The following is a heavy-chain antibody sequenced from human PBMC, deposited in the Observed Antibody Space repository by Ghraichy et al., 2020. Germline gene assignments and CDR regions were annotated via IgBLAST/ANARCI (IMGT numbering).Heavy chain of an antibody. CDR1: GYTFTSYD. D-gene: IGHD2-2*01. V-gene: IGHV1-8*01. CDR2: MNPNSGNT. J-gene: IGHJ6*02. CDR3: VRGSYQLLSNLYYYYGMDV. Sequence: ASVKVSCKASGYTFTSYDINWVRQATGQGLEWMGWMNPNSGNTGYAQKFQGRVTMTRNTSISTAYMELSSLRSEDTAVYYCVRGSYQLLSNLYYYYGMDVWGQGTTVTVSS.